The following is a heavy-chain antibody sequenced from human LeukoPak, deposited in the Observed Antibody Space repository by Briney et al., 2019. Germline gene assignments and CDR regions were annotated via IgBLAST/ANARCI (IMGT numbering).Heavy chain of an antibody. Sequence: GESLKISCKGSGYSFTSYWINWVREIPGKGLEWVGRIDPSDSYTNYSPSFQGHVTISADKSISTAYLQWSSLKASDTAMYYCARHRVVTATGPEYWGQGTLVTVSS. CDR1: GYSFTSYW. CDR2: IDPSDSYT. J-gene: IGHJ4*02. D-gene: IGHD2-21*02. CDR3: ARHRVVTATGPEY. V-gene: IGHV5-10-1*01.